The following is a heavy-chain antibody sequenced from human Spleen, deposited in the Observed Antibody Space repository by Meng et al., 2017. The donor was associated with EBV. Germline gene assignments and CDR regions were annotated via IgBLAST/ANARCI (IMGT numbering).Heavy chain of an antibody. CDR3: ASESGRGYTPDY. Sequence: QVEVVQSGAEVKRPGSSVKVSCKTSGSPFSHSAVSWVRQAPGQGLEWLGGLIPYFGAANYAPKFEGRVTIIADDPTRTHYLELTSLRSDDSGMYYCASESGRGYTPDYWGQGTLVTVSS. CDR1: GSPFSHSA. CDR2: LIPYFGAA. J-gene: IGHJ4*02. D-gene: IGHD3-10*01. V-gene: IGHV1-69*01.